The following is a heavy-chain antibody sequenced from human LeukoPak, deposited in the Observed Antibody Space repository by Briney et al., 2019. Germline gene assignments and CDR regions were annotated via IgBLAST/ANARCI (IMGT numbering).Heavy chain of an antibody. V-gene: IGHV1-69*05. J-gene: IGHJ4*02. CDR1: GGTFIIYA. CDR3: AGSTIPPATDYDY. CDR2: IIPIFGTA. Sequence: VASVTVSFKASGGTFIIYAISWVRQAPGQGLEWMGGIIPIFGTANYAQKFQGRVTITTDESTSTPYMELSSLRSEDTAVYYCAGSTIPPATDYDYWGQGTLVTVSS. D-gene: IGHD1-26*01.